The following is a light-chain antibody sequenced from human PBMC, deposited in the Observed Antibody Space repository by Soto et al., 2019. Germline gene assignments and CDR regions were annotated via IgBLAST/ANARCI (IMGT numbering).Light chain of an antibody. J-gene: IGKJ3*01. V-gene: IGKV4-1*01. Sequence: DIVMTQSPDSLAVSLGGSSTINCKSSQNILYSSNNKNYLAWYQQKPGQPPKLLSYCASTLASGVPDRFSCSGSGTDFTLTISSLQAEDVAVYDCQQYYSSPVTFGPGTKVDIK. CDR2: CAS. CDR3: QQYYSSPVT. CDR1: QNILYSSNNKNY.